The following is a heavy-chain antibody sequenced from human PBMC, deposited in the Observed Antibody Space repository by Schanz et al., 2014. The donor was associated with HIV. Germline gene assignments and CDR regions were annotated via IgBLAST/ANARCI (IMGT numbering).Heavy chain of an antibody. J-gene: IGHJ4*02. CDR2: ISRTGGST. D-gene: IGHD4-4*01. V-gene: IGHV3-23*04. CDR1: GFTFSSDA. Sequence: EVQLVESGGGVVQPGRSLRLSCAAFGFTFSSDAMSWVRQAPGKGLEWVSSISRTGGSTYYADSVKGRFTISRDNSKNTLYLQMNSLRAEDTAVYYCAKEAVTTFFDYWGQGTLVTVSS. CDR3: AKEAVTTFFDY.